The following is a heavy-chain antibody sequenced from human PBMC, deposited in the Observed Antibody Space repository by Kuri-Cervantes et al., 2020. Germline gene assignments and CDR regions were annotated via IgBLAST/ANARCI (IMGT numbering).Heavy chain of an antibody. J-gene: IGHJ3*02. D-gene: IGHD3-10*01. CDR1: GYTFTGYY. CDR2: MNPNSGNT. V-gene: IGHV1-8*02. Sequence: ASVKVSCKASGYTFTGYYMHWVRQATGQGLEWMGWMNPNSGNTGYAQKFQGRVTMTRNTSISTAYMELSSLRSEDTAVYYCARVSTLLWFGEFHLDAFDIWGQGTMVTVSS. CDR3: ARVSTLLWFGEFHLDAFDI.